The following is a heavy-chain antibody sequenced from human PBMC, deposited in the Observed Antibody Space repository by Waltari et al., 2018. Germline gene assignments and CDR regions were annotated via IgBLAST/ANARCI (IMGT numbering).Heavy chain of an antibody. CDR2: VHHSGKT. CDR1: GDSISGNYW. Sequence: QVQLQESGQGLVKPSGTLSLTCAVSGDSISGNYWWSWVRQSQGKGLEEIGQVHHSGKTHYNPSLQSRVTISLDKPKNQFSLNLNAVTAADTAVYYCAGDRAIGLFFDCWGRGTLVTVSS. V-gene: IGHV4-4*02. CDR3: AGDRAIGLFFDC. J-gene: IGHJ4*02. D-gene: IGHD2-2*01.